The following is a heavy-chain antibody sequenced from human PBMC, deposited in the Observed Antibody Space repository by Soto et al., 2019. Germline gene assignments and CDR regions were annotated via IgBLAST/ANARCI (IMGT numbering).Heavy chain of an antibody. CDR2: ISYGGST. Sequence: QVQLQESGPGLVKPSQTLSLTCTVSGGSINSDGYCWSWIRQHPGKGLDWIGCISYGGSTSYNPSLKSRVTLSVDTSKNQFSLKLTSVTAADTAVYYCSRGILVWGQGALITVSS. D-gene: IGHD5-18*01. V-gene: IGHV4-31*03. CDR1: GGSINSDGYC. J-gene: IGHJ4*02. CDR3: SRGILV.